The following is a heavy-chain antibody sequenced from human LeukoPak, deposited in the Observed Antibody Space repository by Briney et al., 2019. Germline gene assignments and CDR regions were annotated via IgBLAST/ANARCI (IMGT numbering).Heavy chain of an antibody. D-gene: IGHD3-10*01. V-gene: IGHV1-2*02. Sequence: ASVKVSCKASGYTFTGYYMHWVRQAPGQGLEWMGWINPDSGGTNNAQKFQGRVTMTRDTSISTAYMELSRLTSDDTAVFYCARGRLGSGSQYDAFDIWGQGTMVTVSS. CDR3: ARGRLGSGSQYDAFDI. J-gene: IGHJ3*02. CDR1: GYTFTGYY. CDR2: INPDSGGT.